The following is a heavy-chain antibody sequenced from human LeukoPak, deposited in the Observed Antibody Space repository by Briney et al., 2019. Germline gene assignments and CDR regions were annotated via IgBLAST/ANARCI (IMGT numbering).Heavy chain of an antibody. Sequence: PSETLSLTCTVSGGSISSYYWSWIRQPPGKGLEWIGYIYYSGSTNYNPSLKSRVTISVDTSKNQFSLKLSSVTAADTAVYYCARDQSGAVAGEDAFDIWGQGTMVTVSS. CDR2: IYYSGST. CDR3: ARDQSGAVAGEDAFDI. J-gene: IGHJ3*02. D-gene: IGHD6-19*01. V-gene: IGHV4-59*01. CDR1: GGSISSYY.